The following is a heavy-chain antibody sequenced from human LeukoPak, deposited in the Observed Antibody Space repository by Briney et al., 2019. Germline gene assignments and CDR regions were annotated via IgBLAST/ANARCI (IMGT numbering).Heavy chain of an antibody. CDR3: AKERTSEGYFDY. CDR1: GFTFSTYA. D-gene: IGHD1-1*01. CDR2: LSGSGGST. J-gene: IGHJ4*02. V-gene: IGHV3-23*01. Sequence: GGSLRLSCAASGFTFSTYAMSWVRQAPGRGLEWVSALSGSGGSTYYAESVKGRFTISRDNSKNTLYLQMNSLRAKDTAVYYCAKERTSEGYFDYWGQGTLVTVSS.